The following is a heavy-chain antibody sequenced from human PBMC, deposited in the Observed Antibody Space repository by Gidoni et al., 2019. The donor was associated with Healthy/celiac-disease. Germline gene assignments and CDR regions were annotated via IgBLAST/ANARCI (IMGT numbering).Heavy chain of an antibody. J-gene: IGHJ4*02. D-gene: IGHD6-19*01. V-gene: IGHV1-69*06. CDR1: GGRFSSYA. CDR3: ARRSGWPLYYFDY. Sequence: QAQLVQFGAGVEKPGPSAEVSCHASGGRFSSYAISWVRQAPGQGLEWMGGIILIFGTANYAQKFQGRVTITADKSTSTAYMELSSLRSEDTAVYYCARRSGWPLYYFDYWGQGTLVTVSS. CDR2: IILIFGTA.